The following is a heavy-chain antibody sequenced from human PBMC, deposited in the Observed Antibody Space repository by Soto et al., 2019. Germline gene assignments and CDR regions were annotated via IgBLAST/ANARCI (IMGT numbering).Heavy chain of an antibody. V-gene: IGHV3-74*01. J-gene: IGHJ4*02. Sequence: PGGSLRLSCAASGFSFRTYWMHWVRQAPGKGLVWISHIISDDSGTPYADSVKGRFTISRDNAKNTLYLQLNSLSVDDTAVYYCARGNSRALDYWGEGSLVTVSS. CDR3: ARGNSRALDY. CDR2: IISDDSGT. CDR1: GFSFRTYW. D-gene: IGHD1-1*01.